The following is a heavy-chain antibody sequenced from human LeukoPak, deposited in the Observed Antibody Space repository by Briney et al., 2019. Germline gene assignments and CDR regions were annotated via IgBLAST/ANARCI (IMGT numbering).Heavy chain of an antibody. CDR1: GFVFNTYA. CDR3: ARVLLTGDFYFDL. D-gene: IGHD4/OR15-4a*01. J-gene: IGHJ4*02. CDR2: ISYDGRNT. V-gene: IGHV3-30*04. Sequence: GGSLRLSCAASGFVFNTYAMHWVRQAPGKGREWVALISYDGRNTYNADSVKGRFNISRDNSKNTLYLHMGSLRPDDTAIYYCARVLLTGDFYFDLWGQGTRVTVST.